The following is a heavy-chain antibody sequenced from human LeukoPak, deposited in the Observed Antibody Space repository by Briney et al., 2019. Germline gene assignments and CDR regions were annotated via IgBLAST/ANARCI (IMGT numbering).Heavy chain of an antibody. V-gene: IGHV3-7*04. Sequence: GGSLRLSCAASGFTFSNYWMNWVRQAPGKGLEWVANIKEDGSEKFYVDSVKGRFIISRDNAKNALYLQMNSLRAEDTAVYYCAMDSQHLNSDTWGPGNLGTVSS. D-gene: IGHD3-3*02. CDR2: IKEDGSEK. CDR3: AMDSQHLNSDT. CDR1: GFTFSNYW. J-gene: IGHJ5*02.